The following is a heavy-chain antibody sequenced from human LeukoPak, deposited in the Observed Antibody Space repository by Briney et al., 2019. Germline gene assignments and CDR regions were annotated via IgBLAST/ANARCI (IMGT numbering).Heavy chain of an antibody. CDR3: ARGPNYYDSSGYYYFQH. D-gene: IGHD3-22*01. CDR1: GYTFTSYY. Sequence: GASVKVSCKASGYTFTSYYMHWVRQAPGQGLEWMGIINPSGGSTSYAQKFQGRVTMTRDTSTSTVYMELSSLRSEDTAVYYCARGPNYYDSSGYYYFQHWGQGTLVTVSS. J-gene: IGHJ1*01. V-gene: IGHV1-46*01. CDR2: INPSGGST.